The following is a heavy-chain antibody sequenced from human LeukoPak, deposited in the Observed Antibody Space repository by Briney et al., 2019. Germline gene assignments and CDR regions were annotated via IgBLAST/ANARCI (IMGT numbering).Heavy chain of an antibody. Sequence: ASVKVSCKASGYTFTSYDIDWVRQATGQGLEWMGWMNPNSGNTGYAQKFQGRVMITADESTSTAYMELSSLRSEDTAVYYCARGGYSGSDFDYWGQGTLATVSS. D-gene: IGHD1-26*01. CDR3: ARGGYSGSDFDY. J-gene: IGHJ4*02. CDR2: MNPNSGNT. CDR1: GYTFTSYD. V-gene: IGHV1-8*01.